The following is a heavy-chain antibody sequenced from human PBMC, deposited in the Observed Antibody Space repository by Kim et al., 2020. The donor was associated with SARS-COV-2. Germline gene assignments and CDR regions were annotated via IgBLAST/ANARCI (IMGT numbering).Heavy chain of an antibody. V-gene: IGHV3-33*01. CDR2: IWYDGSNK. CDR1: GFTFSSYG. CDR3: AGETNRYCSSTSCNGGFDP. D-gene: IGHD2-2*01. J-gene: IGHJ5*02. Sequence: SLRLSCAASGFTFSSYGMHWVRQAPGKGLEWVAVIWYDGSNKYYADSVKGRFTISRDNSKNTLYLQMNSLRAEDTAVYYCAGETNRYCSSTSCNGGFDPWGQGTLVTVSS.